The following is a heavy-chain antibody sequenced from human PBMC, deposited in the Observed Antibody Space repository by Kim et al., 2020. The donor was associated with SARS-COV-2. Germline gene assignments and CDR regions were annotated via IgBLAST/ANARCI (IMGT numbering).Heavy chain of an antibody. CDR1: GFTFGSYA. CDR2: ISNDGGRT. J-gene: IGHJ5*02. V-gene: IGHV3-64D*09. Sequence: GGSLRLSCSASGFTFGSYAMHWVRQAPGKGLQYASAISNDGGRTYYADSVKGRFTISRDNSKNTLFLQMSTLRPEDTAVYYCVRPAPSYYGSSGYYYDLWGQGTLAT. CDR3: VRPAPSYYGSSGYYYDL. D-gene: IGHD3-22*01.